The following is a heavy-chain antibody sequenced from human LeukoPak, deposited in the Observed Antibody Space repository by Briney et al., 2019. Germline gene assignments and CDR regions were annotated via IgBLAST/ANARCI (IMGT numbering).Heavy chain of an antibody. CDR2: ISYDGSDK. V-gene: IGHV3-30*18. J-gene: IGHJ3*02. Sequence: PGGSLRLSCAASGFTFSSYSMHWVRQAPGKGLEWVALISYDGSDKYYTDSVKGRFTISRDNYRNTLYLHLNSLSAEDTAMYYCAKGLVGAVTLDGFDIWGQGTMVTVSS. CDR1: GFTFSSYS. CDR3: AKGLVGAVTLDGFDI. D-gene: IGHD1-26*01.